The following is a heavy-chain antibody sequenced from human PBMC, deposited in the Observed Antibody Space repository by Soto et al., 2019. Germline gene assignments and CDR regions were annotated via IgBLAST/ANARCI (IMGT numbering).Heavy chain of an antibody. V-gene: IGHV1-2*04. CDR2: INPNNGGT. J-gene: IGHJ4*02. CDR3: ARGSPTTKPFDY. CDR1: GYTFTDYY. D-gene: IGHD1-1*01. Sequence: GASVXVSCKASGYTFTDYYMHWVRQAPGQGLEWMGWINPNNGGTSYAQKFEGWVTMTRDTSISTAYMEVRRLTSDDTAVYYCARGSPTTKPFDYWGQGTLVTVSS.